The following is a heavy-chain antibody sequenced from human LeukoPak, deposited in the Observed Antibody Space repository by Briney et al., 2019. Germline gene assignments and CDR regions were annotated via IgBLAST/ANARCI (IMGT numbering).Heavy chain of an antibody. CDR3: ARASYDSSDYEYFQH. D-gene: IGHD3-22*01. J-gene: IGHJ1*01. CDR1: GYTFTSYY. CDR2: ISPSGGST. Sequence: ASVKVSCKASGYTFTSYYMHWVRQAPGQGPEWMGVISPSGGSTTYAQKFQGRVTLTRDMSTSTDYLELSSLRSEDTAVYYCARASYDSSDYEYFQHWGQGTLVTVSS. V-gene: IGHV1-46*01.